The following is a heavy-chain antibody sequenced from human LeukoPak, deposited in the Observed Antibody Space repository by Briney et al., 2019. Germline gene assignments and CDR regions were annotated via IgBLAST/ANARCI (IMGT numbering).Heavy chain of an antibody. CDR1: GFTFSNAW. Sequence: GGSLRLSYAASGFTFSNAWMSWVRQAPGKGLEWVGRIKSKTDGGTTDYAAPVKGRFTISRDDSKNTLYLQMNSLKTEDTAVYYCTTDGYSGYDSLAPYWGQGTLVTVSS. D-gene: IGHD5-12*01. J-gene: IGHJ4*02. CDR2: IKSKTDGGTT. CDR3: TTDGYSGYDSLAPY. V-gene: IGHV3-15*01.